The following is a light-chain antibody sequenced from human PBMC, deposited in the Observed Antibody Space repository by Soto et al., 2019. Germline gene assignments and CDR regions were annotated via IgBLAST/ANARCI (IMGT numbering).Light chain of an antibody. CDR3: QQYGSSLWT. CDR2: GAS. CDR1: HSVSSIY. J-gene: IGKJ1*01. Sequence: EIGLTQSPGTLSLSPGERATLSCMASHSVSSIYLSCYQQGPGQAPMLLIYGASSRATGIPVRFSGSGSGTDFTLTISRLEPEAFAVYYCQQYGSSLWTFGQGTKVDIK. V-gene: IGKV3-20*01.